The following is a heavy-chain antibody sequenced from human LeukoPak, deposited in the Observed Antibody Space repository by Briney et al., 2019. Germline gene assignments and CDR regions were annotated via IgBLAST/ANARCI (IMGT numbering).Heavy chain of an antibody. CDR3: AREDPQTTVPEGMDV. D-gene: IGHD4-17*01. Sequence: PSETLSLTCTDSGGSISYYYWSWIRQSPGKGLEWIGYIYSSGTTNYNPSLKSRVTISVDTSKNQFSLQLRSVTAADTAVYYCAREDPQTTVPEGMDVWGQGTTVTVSS. CDR1: GGSISYYY. CDR2: IYSSGTT. V-gene: IGHV4-59*01. J-gene: IGHJ6*02.